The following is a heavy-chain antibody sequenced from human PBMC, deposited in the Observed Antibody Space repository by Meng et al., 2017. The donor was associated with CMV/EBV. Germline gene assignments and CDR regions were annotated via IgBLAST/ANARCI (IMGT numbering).Heavy chain of an antibody. CDR3: ARDKIQLWPTVGYFDY. Sequence: PGDAGKKPRSSGTVACKASGSTFGRFAIGWVRQAPGQGIEWMGIINPSGGSTSYAQKFQGRVTMTRDTSTSTVYMELSSLRSEDTAVYYCARDKIQLWPTVGYFDYWGQGTLVTVSS. CDR1: GSTFGRFA. J-gene: IGHJ4*02. D-gene: IGHD5-18*01. V-gene: IGHV1-46*01. CDR2: INPSGGST.